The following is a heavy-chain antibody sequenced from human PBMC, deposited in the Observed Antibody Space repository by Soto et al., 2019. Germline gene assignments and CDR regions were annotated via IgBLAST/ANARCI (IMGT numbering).Heavy chain of an antibody. CDR1: GFTFSSYA. J-gene: IGHJ6*01. D-gene: IGHD4-4*01. Sequence: VGSLRLSCPASGFTFSSYAMSWVRQAPGEGLDGGSSISGSGGSTYYADSAKDPFTISRDKFKNTLYLQLKRLRPENTAVYYYANLVQYYYGLEVWRQGTTGNVTS. CDR2: ISGSGGST. CDR3: ANLVQYYYGLEV. V-gene: IGHV3-23*01.